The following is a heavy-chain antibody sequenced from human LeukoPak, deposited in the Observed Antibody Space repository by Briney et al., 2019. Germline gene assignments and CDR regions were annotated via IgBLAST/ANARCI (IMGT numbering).Heavy chain of an antibody. CDR2: ISGSGTYM. V-gene: IGHV3-21*01. Sequence: GGSLRLSCAASGFTFSSYSMNWVRQAPGKGLEWVSSISGSGTYMYYADSVKGRFAISRDNARNSLFLQMDTLRDEDTAVYFCARVATMVRVPLDALDIWGQGTMVSVSS. D-gene: IGHD3-10*01. CDR3: ARVATMVRVPLDALDI. J-gene: IGHJ3*02. CDR1: GFTFSSYS.